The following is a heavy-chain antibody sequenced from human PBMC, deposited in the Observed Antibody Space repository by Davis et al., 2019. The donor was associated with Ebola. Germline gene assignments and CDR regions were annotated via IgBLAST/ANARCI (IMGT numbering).Heavy chain of an antibody. D-gene: IGHD1-26*01. CDR2: MNPNSVNT. CDR1: GYTFSSYD. Sequence: ASVKVSCKASGYTFSSYDINWVRQATGQGLEWMGWMNPNSVNTGYAQKFQGRVTMTRNTSISTAYMELSSLRSEDTAVYYCARGSVNLYSGSYYLHYWGQGTLVTVSS. CDR3: ARGSVNLYSGSYYLHY. J-gene: IGHJ4*02. V-gene: IGHV1-8*01.